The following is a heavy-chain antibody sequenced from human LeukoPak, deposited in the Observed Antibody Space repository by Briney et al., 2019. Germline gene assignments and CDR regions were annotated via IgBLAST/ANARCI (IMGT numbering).Heavy chain of an antibody. CDR1: GFTFSSYA. Sequence: GSLRLSCAASGFTFSSYAMHWVRQAPGKGLEWVAVISYDGSNKYYADSVKGRFTISRDNSKNTLYLQMNSLRAEDTAVYYCARDKDDYGSGNHWFDPWGQGTLVTVSS. CDR3: ARDKDDYGSGNHWFDP. D-gene: IGHD3-10*01. J-gene: IGHJ5*02. V-gene: IGHV3-30-3*01. CDR2: ISYDGSNK.